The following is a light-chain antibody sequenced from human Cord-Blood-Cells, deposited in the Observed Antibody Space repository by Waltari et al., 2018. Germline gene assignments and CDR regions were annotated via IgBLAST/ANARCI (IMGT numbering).Light chain of an antibody. J-gene: IGKJ4*02. CDR3: QQRSNWLT. CDR1: QSVSSY. Sequence: EIVLTQSPATLSLSPGERATLSCSASQSVSSYLAWYHQTPGQAPRLRIYDASNRATGIPARFSGSGSGTDFTLTISSLEPEDFAVYYCQQRSNWLTFGGGTKVEIK. CDR2: DAS. V-gene: IGKV3-11*01.